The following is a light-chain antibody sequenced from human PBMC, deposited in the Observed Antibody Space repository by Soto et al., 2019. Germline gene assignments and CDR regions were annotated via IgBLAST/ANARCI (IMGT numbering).Light chain of an antibody. CDR2: DAS. CDR1: QSVFRY. V-gene: IGKV3-11*01. CDR3: QQRYNWPPLT. J-gene: IGKJ4*01. Sequence: EIVLTQSPATLSLSPGERATLSCRASQSVFRYLAWYQQKPGQAPRLLIYDASNRAAGIPARFSGSGSGTDFTLTISSLEPEDSASYYCQQRYNWPPLTFGGGTKVEIK.